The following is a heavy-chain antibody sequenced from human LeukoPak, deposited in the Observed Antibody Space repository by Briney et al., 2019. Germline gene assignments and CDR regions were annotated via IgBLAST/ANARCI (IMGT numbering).Heavy chain of an antibody. CDR3: VRDGGAGSGY. CDR1: GFTFTSWG. J-gene: IGHJ4*02. CDR2: IWYDGSKK. Sequence: PGRSLRLSCATSGFTFTSWGMHWVRQAPDKGLEWVAVIWYDGSKKYYADSVKGRFTISRDISKNTLYLQMDSLRGDDTAMYYCVRDGGAGSGYWGQGSLATVSS. D-gene: IGHD3-16*01. V-gene: IGHV3-33*01.